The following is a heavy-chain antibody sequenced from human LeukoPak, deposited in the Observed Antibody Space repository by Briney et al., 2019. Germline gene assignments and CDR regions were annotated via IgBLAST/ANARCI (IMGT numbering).Heavy chain of an antibody. J-gene: IGHJ5*02. Sequence: SETLSLTCTVSGGSISSYYWSWIRQPPGKGLEWIAYIYYSWSTNYNPSLKSRVTISVDTSKNQFSLKLSSVTAADTAVYYCARHADCGGDCYGANWFDPWGQGTLVTVSS. CDR3: ARHADCGGDCYGANWFDP. V-gene: IGHV4-59*08. CDR2: IYYSWST. D-gene: IGHD2-21*02. CDR1: GGSISSYY.